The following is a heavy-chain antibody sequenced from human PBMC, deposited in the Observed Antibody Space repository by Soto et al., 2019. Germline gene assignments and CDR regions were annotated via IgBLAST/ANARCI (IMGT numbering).Heavy chain of an antibody. Sequence: QLQLQESGSGLVKPSQTLSLTCTVSGGSISSGGYSWGWIRQPPGKGLEWIGYIYHTGSSYYSPSLKNRVTISVDKSKNHFSLELTSVTAADTAVYFCANEGDYSAYDIWGQGTIVIVSA. D-gene: IGHD4-17*01. CDR1: GGSISSGGYS. V-gene: IGHV4-30-2*01. J-gene: IGHJ3*02. CDR2: IYHTGSS. CDR3: ANEGDYSAYDI.